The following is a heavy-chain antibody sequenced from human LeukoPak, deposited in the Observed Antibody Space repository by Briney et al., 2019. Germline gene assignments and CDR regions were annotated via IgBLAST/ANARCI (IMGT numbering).Heavy chain of an antibody. CDR2: IFYSGTT. J-gene: IGHJ4*02. D-gene: IGHD2-15*01. Sequence: GSLRLSCAASGFTFSRNGMTWVRQAPGKGLEWVGSIFYSGTTYYNPSLTSRVTISEDSSKNQFSLRLHSLTAADTAIYYCARGRGYDPVVFYFDSWGQGTAVIVSS. CDR1: GFTFSRNGM. CDR3: ARGRGYDPVVFYFDS. V-gene: IGHV4-39*07.